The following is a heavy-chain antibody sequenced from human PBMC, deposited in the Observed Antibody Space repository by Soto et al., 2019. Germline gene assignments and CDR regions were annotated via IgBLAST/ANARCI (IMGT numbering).Heavy chain of an antibody. CDR2: ISYDGSNK. CDR3: AKDHEVPAAMGSIDP. CDR1: GFTFSSYG. J-gene: IGHJ5*02. D-gene: IGHD2-2*01. V-gene: IGHV3-30*18. Sequence: QVQRVESGGGVVQPGRSLRLSCAASGFTFSSYGMHWVRQAPGKGLEWVAVISYDGSNKYYADSVKGRFTISRDNSKNTLYLQMNSLRAEDTAVYYCAKDHEVPAAMGSIDPWGQGTLVTVSS.